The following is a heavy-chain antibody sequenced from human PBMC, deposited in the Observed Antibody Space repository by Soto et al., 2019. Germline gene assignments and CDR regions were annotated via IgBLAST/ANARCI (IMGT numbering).Heavy chain of an antibody. CDR1: GFTFSQYW. V-gene: IGHV3-7*01. CDR2: IKQDGSEK. J-gene: IGHJ4*02. D-gene: IGHD5-12*01. Sequence: WSLRLSCVASGFTFSQYWMNWVRQAPGKGLEWVANIKQDGSEKNYVDSVKGRFTISRDNARNSLYLQMNSLRGEDTAVYYCARDQWLSLGYFGHWGQGNLVTVSS. CDR3: ARDQWLSLGYFGH.